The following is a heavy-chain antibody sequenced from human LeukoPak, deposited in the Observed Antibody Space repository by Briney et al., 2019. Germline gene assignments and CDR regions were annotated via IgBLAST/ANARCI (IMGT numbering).Heavy chain of an antibody. CDR3: AKSVGPFGDFDY. J-gene: IGHJ4*02. Sequence: ASVKVSCKASGYTFINNWMHWVRQAPGQGLEWVGGIIPIFGTANYAQKFQGRVTITADKSTSTAYMELSSLRSEDTAVYYCAKSVGPFGDFDYWGQGTLVTVSS. CDR2: IIPIFGTA. V-gene: IGHV1-69*06. CDR1: GYTFINNW. D-gene: IGHD3-10*01.